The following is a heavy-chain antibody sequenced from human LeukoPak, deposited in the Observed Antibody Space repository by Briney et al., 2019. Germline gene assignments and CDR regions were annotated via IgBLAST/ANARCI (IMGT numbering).Heavy chain of an antibody. V-gene: IGHV3-53*01. CDR1: GFTVSNSY. CDR3: ARRGDGGRSFDY. CDR2: IYSSGST. D-gene: IGHD4-23*01. J-gene: IGHJ4*02. Sequence: GGSLRLSCAASGFTVSNSYMSWVRQAPGKGLEWVSLIYSSGSTYYADSVKGRFTISRDNSKNTLYLQVNSLRAEDTAVYYCARRGDGGRSFDYWGQGTLVTVSS.